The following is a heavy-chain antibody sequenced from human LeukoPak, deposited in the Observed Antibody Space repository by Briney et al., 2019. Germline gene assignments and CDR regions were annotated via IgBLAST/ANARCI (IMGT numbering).Heavy chain of an antibody. CDR1: GNTFTSYD. V-gene: IGHV1-8*03. CDR3: ARNSGSQHDAFDI. CDR2: MNPNSGNT. J-gene: IGHJ3*02. D-gene: IGHD1-26*01. Sequence: ASVKVSCKASGNTFTSYDINWVRQATGQGLEWMGWMNPNSGNTGYAQKFQGRVTITRNTSIGTAYMELSSLRSEDTAVYYCARNSGSQHDAFDIWGQGTMVTVSS.